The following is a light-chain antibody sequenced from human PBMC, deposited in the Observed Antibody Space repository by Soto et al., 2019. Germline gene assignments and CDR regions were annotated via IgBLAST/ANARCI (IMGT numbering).Light chain of an antibody. J-gene: IGLJ2*01. CDR3: AAWDDSLSGVV. CDR1: SSNIGSNT. V-gene: IGLV1-44*01. CDR2: NNN. Sequence: QSVLTQPPSASGTPGQRVTISCSGSSSNIGSNTVNWYHQLPGTAPKLLIFNNNHRPSGVPDRFSGSKAGTSASLAISGLQSEDEADYYCAAWDDSLSGVVFGGGTKVTV.